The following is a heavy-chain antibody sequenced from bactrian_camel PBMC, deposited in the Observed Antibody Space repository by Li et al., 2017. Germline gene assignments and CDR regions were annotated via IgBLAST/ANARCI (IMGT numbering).Heavy chain of an antibody. D-gene: IGHD4*01. V-gene: IGHV3S1*01. Sequence: VQLVESGGDSVQTGGSLRLSCVASIMSDDVSYDKYCFNWFRQAPGRQREGVAAIDTDGTTTYADTVKGRFTISQDIAKNTLYLQMNSLKTEDTAVYYCATSATLATSSPSDVLFKRQGTQVTVS. CDR1: IMSDDVSYDKYC. J-gene: IGHJ4*01. CDR2: IDTDGTTT.